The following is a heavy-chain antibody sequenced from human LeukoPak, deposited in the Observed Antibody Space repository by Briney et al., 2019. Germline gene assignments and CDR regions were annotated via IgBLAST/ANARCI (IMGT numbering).Heavy chain of an antibody. J-gene: IGHJ4*02. D-gene: IGHD3-10*01. Sequence: SGTLSLTCAVFGGSISSSNLWSWVRQPPGKGLERIGEVSHRGDTNYNPSLKSRVTISIDKSKNQFSLRLTSVTAADTAVYYCTRGGLTFGGNWGQGILVTVSS. CDR3: TRGGLTFGGN. V-gene: IGHV4-4*02. CDR2: VSHRGDT. CDR1: GGSISSSNL.